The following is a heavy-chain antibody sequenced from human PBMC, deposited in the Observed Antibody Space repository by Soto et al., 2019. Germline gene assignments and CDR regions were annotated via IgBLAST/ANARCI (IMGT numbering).Heavy chain of an antibody. CDR1: GDTFNFYS. CDR2: VNPIVSMS. J-gene: IGHJ4*02. V-gene: IGHV1-69*02. CDR3: ASSYGSGYRAFDY. Sequence: QVQLVQSGAEVKRPGSSVKVSCKASGDTFNFYSINWVRQAPGLGLEWMGRVNPIVSMSNYAQKFQGRVTRTADSATITAYMEISSLRSEDTAIYYCASSYGSGYRAFDYWGQGALVTVSS. D-gene: IGHD3-10*01.